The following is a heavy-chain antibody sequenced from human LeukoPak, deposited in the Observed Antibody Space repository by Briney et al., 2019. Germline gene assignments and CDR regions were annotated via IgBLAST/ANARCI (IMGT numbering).Heavy chain of an antibody. V-gene: IGHV1-3*03. CDR2: INAGNGNT. D-gene: IGHD2-8*01. J-gene: IGHJ4*02. Sequence: ASVKVSCKASGYTFTSYAMHWVRQAPGQRLEWMGWINAGNGNTKYSQEFQGRVTITRDTSASTAYMELSSLRSEDMAVYYCAREGEYCTNGVCYFDYWGQGTLVTVSS. CDR1: GYTFTSYA. CDR3: AREGEYCTNGVCYFDY.